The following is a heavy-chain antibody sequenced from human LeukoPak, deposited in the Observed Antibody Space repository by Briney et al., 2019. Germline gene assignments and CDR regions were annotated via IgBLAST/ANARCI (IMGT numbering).Heavy chain of an antibody. D-gene: IGHD3-10*01. CDR3: TTDKWFGDLWPH. Sequence: PGGSLRLSCAASGFTFSNAWMSWVRQAPGKGLEWVGRIKSKTGGGTTDYAAPVKGRFTISRDDSKNTLYLQMNSLKTEDTAVYYCTTDKWFGDLWPHWGQGTLVTVSS. J-gene: IGHJ4*02. CDR1: GFTFSNAW. V-gene: IGHV3-15*01. CDR2: IKSKTGGGTT.